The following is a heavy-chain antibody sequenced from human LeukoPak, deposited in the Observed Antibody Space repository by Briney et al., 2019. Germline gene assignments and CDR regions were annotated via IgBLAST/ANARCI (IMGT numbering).Heavy chain of an antibody. CDR3: ARSTGYGDYELNAFDI. V-gene: IGHV3-13*04. J-gene: IGHJ3*02. CDR2: IGTAGDT. Sequence: PGGSLRLSCAASGFTFSSYDMHWVRQATGKGLEWVSAIGTAGDTYYPGSVKGRFTLSRENAKNSLYLQMNSLRAGDTAVYYCARSTGYGDYELNAFDIWGQGTMVTVSS. D-gene: IGHD4-17*01. CDR1: GFTFSSYD.